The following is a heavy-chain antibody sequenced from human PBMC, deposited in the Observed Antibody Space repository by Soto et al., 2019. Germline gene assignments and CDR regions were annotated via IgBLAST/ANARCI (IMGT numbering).Heavy chain of an antibody. CDR1: GYTFTGYY. CDR3: ARAPLEIAAAGPPTNLTEYNWFDP. V-gene: IGHV1-2*04. D-gene: IGHD6-13*01. J-gene: IGHJ5*02. CDR2: INPNSGGT. Sequence: ASVKVSCKASGYTFTGYYMHWVRQAPGQGLEWMGWINPNSGGTNYAQKFQGWVTMTRDTSISTAYMELSRLRSDDTAVYYCARAPLEIAAAGPPTNLTEYNWFDPWGQGTLVTVSS.